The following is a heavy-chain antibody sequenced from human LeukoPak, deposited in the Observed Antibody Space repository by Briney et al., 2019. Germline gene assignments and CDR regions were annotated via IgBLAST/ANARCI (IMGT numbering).Heavy chain of an antibody. D-gene: IGHD2-8*01. CDR1: GGSISGSSYY. J-gene: IGHJ5*02. CDR2: IYYSGST. V-gene: IGHV4-39*01. CDR3: ARLVPNRGGFDP. Sequence: SETLSLTCTVSGGSISGSSYYWGWIRQPPGKGLEWIGSIYYSGSTYYNPSLKSRVTISVDTSKNQFSLKLSSVTAADTAVYYCARLVPNRGGFDPWGQGTLVTVSS.